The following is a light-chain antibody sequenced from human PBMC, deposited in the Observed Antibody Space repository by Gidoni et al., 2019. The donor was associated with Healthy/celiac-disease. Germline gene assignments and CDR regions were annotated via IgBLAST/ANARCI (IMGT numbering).Light chain of an antibody. CDR2: AAS. Sequence: DIQMTQSPSSLSASVGDRVTLTCRASQSISSYLDWYQQKPGKAPKLLIYAASSMQSGVPARFSGSGSGTEFTLTISSLQPEDFATYYCQQSYSTPPTFGQGTKVEIK. V-gene: IGKV1-39*01. CDR3: QQSYSTPPT. J-gene: IGKJ1*01. CDR1: QSISSY.